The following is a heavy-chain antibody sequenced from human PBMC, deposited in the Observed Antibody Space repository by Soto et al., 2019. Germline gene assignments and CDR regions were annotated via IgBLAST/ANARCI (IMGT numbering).Heavy chain of an antibody. CDR1: GYTFTSYG. Sequence: ASVKVSCKASGYTFTSYGISWVRQAPGQGLEWMGWISAYNGNTNYAQKLQGRVTMTTDTSTSTAYMELRSLRSDDTAVYYCARDHQYTSCCGGYYGMDVWGQGTTVTVSS. V-gene: IGHV1-18*04. D-gene: IGHD2-21*01. CDR3: ARDHQYTSCCGGYYGMDV. CDR2: ISAYNGNT. J-gene: IGHJ6*02.